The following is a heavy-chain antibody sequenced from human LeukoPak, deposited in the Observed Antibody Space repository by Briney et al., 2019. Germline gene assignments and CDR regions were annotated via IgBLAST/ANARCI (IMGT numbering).Heavy chain of an antibody. D-gene: IGHD3-10*01. J-gene: IGHJ6*04. CDR3: ARVITMVRGVPYYYGMDV. V-gene: IGHV3-21*01. CDR1: GFTFSSYS. CDR2: ISSSSSYI. Sequence: PGGSLRLSRAASGFTFSSYSMNWVRQAPGKGLEWVSSISSSSSYIYYADSVKGRFTISRDNAKNSLYLQMNSLRAEDTAVYYCARVITMVRGVPYYYGMDVWGKGTTVTVSS.